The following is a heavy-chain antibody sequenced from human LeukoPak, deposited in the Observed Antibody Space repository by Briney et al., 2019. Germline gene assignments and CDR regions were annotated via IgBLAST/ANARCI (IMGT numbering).Heavy chain of an antibody. V-gene: IGHV1-2*02. D-gene: IGHD3-3*01. CDR3: ARDNDFWSGYYNDYYYYMDV. CDR2: INPNSGGT. Sequence: ASVKVSCKASGYTFTGYYMHWVRQAPGQGLEWMGWINPNSGGTNYAQKFQGRVTMTRDTSISTAYMELSRLRPDDTAVYYCARDNDFWSGYYNDYYYYMDVWGKGTTVTVSS. CDR1: GYTFTGYY. J-gene: IGHJ6*03.